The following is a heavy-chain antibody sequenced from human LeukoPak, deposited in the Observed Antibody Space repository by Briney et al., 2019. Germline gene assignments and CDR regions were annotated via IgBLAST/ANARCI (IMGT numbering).Heavy chain of an antibody. D-gene: IGHD4-23*01. J-gene: IGHJ3*02. CDR2: IIPIFGTA. V-gene: IGHV1-69*01. CDR1: GGTFSSYA. Sequence: ASVNVSCTASGGTFSSYAISWVRQAPGQGLEWMGGIIPIFGTANYAQKFQGRVTITADESTSTAYMELSSLRSEDTAVYYCARETSTVVTHAFDIWGQGTMVTVSS. CDR3: ARETSTVVTHAFDI.